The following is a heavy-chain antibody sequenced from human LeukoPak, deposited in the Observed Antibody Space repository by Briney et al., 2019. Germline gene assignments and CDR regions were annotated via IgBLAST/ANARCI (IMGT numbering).Heavy chain of an antibody. CDR2: VKRKSDGGTT. CDR3: TTDLRYCSGGSCYAFDY. CDR1: GFTFSNAW. Sequence: GGSLRLSCAASGFTFSNAWMSWVRQAPGKGLEWVGRVKRKSDGGTTDYAAPVKGRFTISRDDSKNTLYLQMNSLKTEDTAVYYCTTDLRYCSGGSCYAFDYWGQGTLVTVSS. V-gene: IGHV3-15*01. J-gene: IGHJ4*02. D-gene: IGHD2-15*01.